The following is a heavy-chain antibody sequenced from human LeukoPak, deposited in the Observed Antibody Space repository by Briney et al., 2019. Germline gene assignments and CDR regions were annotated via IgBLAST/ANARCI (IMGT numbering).Heavy chain of an antibody. D-gene: IGHD3/OR15-3a*01. CDR1: GFTFSNYA. J-gene: IGHJ4*02. CDR3: AKMDSDYYIDF. Sequence: PGGSLRLSCAASGFTFSNYAMHWVRQAPGKGLEWISVINSGGTTYYADSVKGRFTISRDDSNNMLFLQMNSLRAEDTALYYCAKMDSDYYIDFWGQGTLVTVSS. CDR2: INSGGTT. V-gene: IGHV3-53*01.